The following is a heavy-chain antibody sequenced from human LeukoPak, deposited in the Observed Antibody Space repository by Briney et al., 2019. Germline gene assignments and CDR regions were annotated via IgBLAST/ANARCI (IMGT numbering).Heavy chain of an antibody. CDR3: AGRDY. J-gene: IGHJ4*02. D-gene: IGHD1-26*01. CDR1: GGSISSGGYY. Sequence: SSETLSLTCTVSGGSISSGGYYWSWIRQPPGKGLEWIGEINHSGSTNYNPSLKSRVTISVDTSKNQFSLKLSSVTAADTAVYYCAGRDYWGQGTLVTVSS. V-gene: IGHV4-39*07. CDR2: INHSGST.